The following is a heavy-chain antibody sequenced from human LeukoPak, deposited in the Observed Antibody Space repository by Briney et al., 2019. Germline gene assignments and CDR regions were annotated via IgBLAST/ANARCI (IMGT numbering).Heavy chain of an antibody. CDR2: IRYDGSNK. CDR1: GFTFSSCG. V-gene: IGHV3-30*02. Sequence: GGSLRLSCAASGFTFSSCGMHWVRQAPGKGLAWVAFIRYDGSNKYYADSVKGRFTISRDNSKNTLYLQMDSLRAEDTAPYYCAKDQYSGYDSEDYYFEYWGQGTLVTVSS. D-gene: IGHD5-12*01. J-gene: IGHJ4*02. CDR3: AKDQYSGYDSEDYYFEY.